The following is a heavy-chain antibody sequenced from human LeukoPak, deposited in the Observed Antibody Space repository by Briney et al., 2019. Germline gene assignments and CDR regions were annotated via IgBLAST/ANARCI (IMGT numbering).Heavy chain of an antibody. CDR1: GGTFSSFA. Sequence: SVKVSCKASGGTFSSFAISWVRQAPGQGLEWMGGIIPIFGTANYAQKFQGRVTITADESTSTAYMELSSLRSEDTAVYYCARAKGIARYYFDYWGQGTLVTVSS. J-gene: IGHJ4*02. V-gene: IGHV1-69*01. D-gene: IGHD6-13*01. CDR2: IIPIFGTA. CDR3: ARAKGIARYYFDY.